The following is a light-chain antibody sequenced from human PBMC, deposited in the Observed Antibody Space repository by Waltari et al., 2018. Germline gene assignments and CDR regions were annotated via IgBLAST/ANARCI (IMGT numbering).Light chain of an antibody. CDR1: SGSVSSRNS. CDR2: STD. J-gene: IGLJ7*01. V-gene: IGLV8-61*01. Sequence: TVVTQEPSLSVSRGGTVTLTCGLNSGSVSSRNSPSWYQQTPGQAPLMIIYSTDTRPSGVPHRFSGSILGNKAALTITGAQTDDESDYYCTVYMGGGVFFGGGTRLTV. CDR3: TVYMGGGVF.